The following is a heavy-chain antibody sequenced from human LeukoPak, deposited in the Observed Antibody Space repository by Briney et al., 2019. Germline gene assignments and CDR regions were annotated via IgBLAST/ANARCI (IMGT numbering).Heavy chain of an antibody. D-gene: IGHD3-9*01. J-gene: IGHJ4*02. V-gene: IGHV3-64D*06. CDR3: GLDWSHAYFDY. Sequence: PGGSLRLSCSASGFTFSSYAMHWVRQAPGKGLEYVSAISSNGGSTYYADSVKGRFTISRDNSKNTLYLQMSSLRAEDTAVYYCGLDWSHAYFDYWGQGTLVTVSS. CDR2: ISSNGGST. CDR1: GFTFSSYA.